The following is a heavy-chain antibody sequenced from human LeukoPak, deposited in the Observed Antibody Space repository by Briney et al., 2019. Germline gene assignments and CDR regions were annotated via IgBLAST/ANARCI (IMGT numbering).Heavy chain of an antibody. CDR1: GYTFSDYY. V-gene: IGHV1-2*02. J-gene: IGHJ3*02. D-gene: IGHD2-21*02. Sequence: ASVKVSCKASGYTFSDYYMHWVRQAPGQGLEWMGWINPNSGGTNYAQKFQGRVTMTRDTSISTAYMELSRLRFDDTAVYYCAMTLLGDSDAFDIWGQGTMVTVSS. CDR2: INPNSGGT. CDR3: AMTLLGDSDAFDI.